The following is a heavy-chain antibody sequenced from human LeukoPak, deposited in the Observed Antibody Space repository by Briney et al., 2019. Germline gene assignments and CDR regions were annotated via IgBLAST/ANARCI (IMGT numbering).Heavy chain of an antibody. J-gene: IGHJ5*02. V-gene: IGHV4-59*12. CDR3: ARVSHRYCSGGSCPGWFDP. CDR2: IYYSGST. D-gene: IGHD2-15*01. Sequence: SETLSLTCTVSGGSISSYYWSWIRQPPGKGLEWIGYIYYSGSTNYNPSLKSRVTISVDRSKNQFSLKLSSVTAADTAVYYCARVSHRYCSGGSCPGWFDPWGQGTLVTVSS. CDR1: GGSISSYY.